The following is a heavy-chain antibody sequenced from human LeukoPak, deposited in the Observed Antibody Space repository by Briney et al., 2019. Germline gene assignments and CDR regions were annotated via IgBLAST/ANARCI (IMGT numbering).Heavy chain of an antibody. D-gene: IGHD2-2*01. CDR2: IYTSWST. CDR1: GGSISSGSYY. V-gene: IGHV4-61*02. Sequence: SQTLSLTCTVSGGSISSGSYYWSWIRQPAGKGLEWIGRIYTSWSTNYNPSLKSRVSISIDTSKNQFSLKLSSVTAADTAVYYCARGVGSSSRVLYSYMDVWGKGTTVTVSS. CDR3: ARGVGSSSRVLYSYMDV. J-gene: IGHJ6*03.